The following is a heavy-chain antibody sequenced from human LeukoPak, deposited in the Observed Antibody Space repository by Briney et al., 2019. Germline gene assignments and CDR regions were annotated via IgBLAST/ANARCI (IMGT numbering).Heavy chain of an antibody. D-gene: IGHD3-10*01. J-gene: IGHJ4*02. CDR1: GFTFSSYG. CDR3: ARALPRLWFGESHIDY. CDR2: IWYDGSNK. V-gene: IGHV3-33*01. Sequence: GRSLRLSCAASGFTFSSYGMHWVRQAPGKGLEWVAVIWYDGSNKYYADSVKGRFTISRDNSKNTLYLQMNSLRAEDTAVYYCARALPRLWFGESHIDYWGQGTLVTVSS.